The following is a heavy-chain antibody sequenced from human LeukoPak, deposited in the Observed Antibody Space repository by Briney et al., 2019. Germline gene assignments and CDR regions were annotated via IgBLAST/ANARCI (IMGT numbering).Heavy chain of an antibody. J-gene: IGHJ2*01. CDR2: IYYSGST. CDR1: GGSISSSSYY. V-gene: IGHV4-39*07. Sequence: SETLSLTCTVSGGSISSSSYYWGWIRQPPGTGLEWIGSIYYSGSTYYNPSLKSRVTISVDTSKNQFSLKLSSVTAADTAVYYCAGTYYYDSSGYYSFDLWGRGTLVTVSS. CDR3: AGTYYYDSSGYYSFDL. D-gene: IGHD3-22*01.